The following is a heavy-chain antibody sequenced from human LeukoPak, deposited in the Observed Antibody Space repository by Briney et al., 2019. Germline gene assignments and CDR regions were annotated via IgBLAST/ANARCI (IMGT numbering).Heavy chain of an antibody. CDR2: ISGSGGST. CDR1: GFTFSSYS. Sequence: GGSLRLSCAASGFTFSSYSMNWVRQAPGKGLEWVSAISGSGGSTYYADSVKGRFTISRDNSKNTLYLQMNSLRAEDTAVYYCAKDPLPGYSYGYLDYWGQGTLVTVSS. D-gene: IGHD5-18*01. J-gene: IGHJ4*02. CDR3: AKDPLPGYSYGYLDY. V-gene: IGHV3-23*01.